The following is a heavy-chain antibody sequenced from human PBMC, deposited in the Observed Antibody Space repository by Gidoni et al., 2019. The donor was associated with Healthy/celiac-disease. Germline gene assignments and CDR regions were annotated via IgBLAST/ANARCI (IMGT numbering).Heavy chain of an antibody. CDR3: AREDYGDYANWFDT. CDR2: ISYDGSNK. J-gene: IGHJ5*02. V-gene: IGHV3-30-3*01. D-gene: IGHD4-17*01. Sequence: QPGRSLRLSCAASGFTFSSYAMHRVRQAPGKGLEWVAVISYDGSNKYYTDSVKGRFTISRDNSKNTLYLQMNSLRAEDTAVYYCAREDYGDYANWFDTWGQGTLVTVSS. CDR1: GFTFSSYA.